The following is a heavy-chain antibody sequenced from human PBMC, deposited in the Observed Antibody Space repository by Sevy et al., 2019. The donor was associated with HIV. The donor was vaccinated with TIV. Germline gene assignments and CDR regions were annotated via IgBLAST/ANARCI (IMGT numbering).Heavy chain of an antibody. CDR2: IGTAGDT. CDR1: GFTFSSYD. Sequence: GGSLRLSCAASGFTFSSYDMHWVRQATGKGLEWVSAIGTAGDTYYPGSVKGRFTISRENAKNSLYLQMNSLRAGDTAVYYCARGWGEAAAGTYYYYGMDVWGQRTTVTVSS. CDR3: ARGWGEAAAGTYYYYGMDV. J-gene: IGHJ6*02. V-gene: IGHV3-13*01. D-gene: IGHD6-13*01.